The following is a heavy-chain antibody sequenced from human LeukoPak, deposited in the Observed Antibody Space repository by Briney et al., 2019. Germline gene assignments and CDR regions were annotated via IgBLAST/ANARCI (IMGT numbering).Heavy chain of an antibody. J-gene: IGHJ5*01. Sequence: PGSSLRLSWAASGYTFSSYGVHWVRQAPGKGLEWLAVISYDGSNKYYADSVKGRFTISRDNSKNTLYLQLNSLRAEDTAVYYCAKDVRALESWGQGTLVTVSS. CDR2: ISYDGSNK. CDR1: GYTFSSYG. CDR3: AKDVRALES. V-gene: IGHV3-30*18.